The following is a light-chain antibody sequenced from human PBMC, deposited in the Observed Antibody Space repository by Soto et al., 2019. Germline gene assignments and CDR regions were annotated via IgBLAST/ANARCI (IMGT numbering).Light chain of an antibody. CDR2: GAS. V-gene: IGKV3-20*01. CDR1: QSVSSSY. CDR3: LQYGSSPYT. Sequence: EIVLTQSPGTLSLSPGERATLSCRASQSVSSSYLAWYQQKPGQAPRPLIYGASSRATGIPDRFSRSESGTDFSITISRLEPEDCAVYYCLQYGSSPYTFGQGNKLEIK. J-gene: IGKJ2*01.